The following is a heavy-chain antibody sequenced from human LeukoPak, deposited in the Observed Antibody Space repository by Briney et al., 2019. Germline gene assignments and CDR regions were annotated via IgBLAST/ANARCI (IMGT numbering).Heavy chain of an antibody. Sequence: GGSLRLSCAASGFTFSSFWMSWVGKAQGKGLGWVANIKQDGSEKYCVDSVKGRFTISRDNAKNSLYLQMNSLRAEDTAVYYCARPIVATNLDYWGQGTLVTVSS. J-gene: IGHJ4*02. D-gene: IGHD5-12*01. CDR3: ARPIVATNLDY. CDR1: GFTFSSFW. CDR2: IKQDGSEK. V-gene: IGHV3-7*05.